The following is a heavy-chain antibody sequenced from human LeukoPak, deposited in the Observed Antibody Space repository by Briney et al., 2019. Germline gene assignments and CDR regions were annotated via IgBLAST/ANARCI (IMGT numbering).Heavy chain of an antibody. V-gene: IGHV3-9*01. D-gene: IGHD6-6*01. CDR1: GFTFDDYA. CDR2: ISWNSGSI. J-gene: IGHJ6*02. CDR3: AKGSSSAYYYYGMDV. Sequence: GRSLRLSCAASGFTFDDYAMHWVRQAPGKGLEWVSGISWNSGSIGYADSVKGRFTISRDNAKNSLYLQMNSQRAEDTALYYCAKGSSSAYYYYGMDVWGQGTTVTVSS.